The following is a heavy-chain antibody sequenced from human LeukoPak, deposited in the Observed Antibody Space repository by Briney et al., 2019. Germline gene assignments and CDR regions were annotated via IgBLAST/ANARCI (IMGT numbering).Heavy chain of an antibody. J-gene: IGHJ4*02. CDR2: INHSGST. D-gene: IGHD2-2*01. CDR1: GGSFSGYY. Sequence: SETLSLTCAVYGGSFSGYYWSWIRQPPGKGLEWIGEINHSGSTNYNPSLKSRVTISVDTSKNQFSLKLSSVTAADTAVYYCARGRGVVVPAAMAPGFDYWGQGTLVTVSS. CDR3: ARGRGVVVPAAMAPGFDY. V-gene: IGHV4-34*01.